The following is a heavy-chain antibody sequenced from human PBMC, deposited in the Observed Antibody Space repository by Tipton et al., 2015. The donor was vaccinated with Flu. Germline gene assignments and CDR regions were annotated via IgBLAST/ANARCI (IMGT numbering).Heavy chain of an antibody. J-gene: IGHJ4*02. CDR3: ARDSVTYPRTLDY. Sequence: TLSLTCNVSGGSVNNGGYYWSWIRQPPGKGLEWIGFFYYSGSTDYNPSLKSRVTISLDTSKNQFSLRLASVTAADTAVYYCARDSVTYPRTLDYWGQGILVTVSS. V-gene: IGHV4-61*08. CDR1: GGSVNNGGYY. D-gene: IGHD5/OR15-5a*01. CDR2: FYYSGST.